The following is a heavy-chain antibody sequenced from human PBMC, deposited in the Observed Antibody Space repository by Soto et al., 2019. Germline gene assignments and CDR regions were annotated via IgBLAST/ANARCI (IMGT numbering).Heavy chain of an antibody. CDR2: IKSKTDGGTT. CDR1: GFTFSNAW. V-gene: IGHV3-15*01. J-gene: IGHJ3*02. Sequence: EVQLVESGGGLVKPGGSLRLSCAASGFTFSNAWMSWVRQAPGKGLEWVGRIKSKTDGGTTDYAAPVKGRFTISRDDSKNTLYLQMNSLKTEDTAVYYCTTRNWEYSGYGGGFVGFDIWGQGTMVTVSS. CDR3: TTRNWEYSGYGGGFVGFDI. D-gene: IGHD5-12*01.